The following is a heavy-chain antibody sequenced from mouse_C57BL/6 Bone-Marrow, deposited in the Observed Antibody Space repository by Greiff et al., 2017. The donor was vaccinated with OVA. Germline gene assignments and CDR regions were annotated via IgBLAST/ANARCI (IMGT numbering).Heavy chain of an antibody. Sequence: QVQLKESGAELVRPGASVKMSCKASGYTFTSYNMHWVKQTPRQGLEWIGAIYPGNGDTSYNQKFKGKATLTVDKSSSTAYMQLSSLTSEDSAVYFWARFGDSGWYFDVWGTGTTVTVSS. V-gene: IGHV1-12*01. CDR1: GYTFTSYN. CDR2: IYPGNGDT. J-gene: IGHJ1*03. CDR3: ARFGDSGWYFDV.